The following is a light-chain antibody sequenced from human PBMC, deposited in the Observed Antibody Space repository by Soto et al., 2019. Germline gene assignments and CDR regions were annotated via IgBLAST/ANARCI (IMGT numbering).Light chain of an antibody. CDR3: SSYTSSTTLV. CDR2: EVT. Sequence: QSALTQPASVSGSLGQSVTISCTGTNNDIGGYDYVSWYQQYPHKAPRLMIYEVTYRPSGVSDRFSGSKSGNTASLTISGLQAEDEADYYCSSYTSSTTLVFGGGTKVTVL. J-gene: IGLJ2*01. V-gene: IGLV2-14*01. CDR1: NNDIGGYDY.